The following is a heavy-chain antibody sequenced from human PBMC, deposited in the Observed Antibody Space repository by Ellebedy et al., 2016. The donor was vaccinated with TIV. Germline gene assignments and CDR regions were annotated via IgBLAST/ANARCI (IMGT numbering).Heavy chain of an antibody. CDR3: AKLAGSKAFDI. CDR2: IWYDGSNK. J-gene: IGHJ3*02. CDR1: GFTFSSYG. Sequence: GESLKISXAASGFTFSSYGMHWVRQAPGKGLEWVAVIWYDGSNKYYADSVKGRFTISRDNSKNTLYLQMNSLRAEDTAVYYCAKLAGSKAFDIWGQGTMVTVSS. V-gene: IGHV3-33*06. D-gene: IGHD6-19*01.